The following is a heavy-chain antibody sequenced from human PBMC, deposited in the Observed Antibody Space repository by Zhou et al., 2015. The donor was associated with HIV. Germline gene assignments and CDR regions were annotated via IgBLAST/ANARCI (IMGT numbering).Heavy chain of an antibody. Sequence: QVQLVQSGAEVKKPGSSVKVSCKASGGTFSSYAISWVRQAPGQGLEWMGGIIPIFGTANYAQKFQGRVTITADESTSTAYMELSSLRSEDTAVYYCARDMAGEYSYGYSGYYYYYMDVWGKGTTVTVSS. V-gene: IGHV1-69*01. D-gene: IGHD5-18*01. CDR3: ARDMAGEYSYGYSGYYYYYMDV. CDR2: IIPIFGTA. CDR1: GGTFSSYA. J-gene: IGHJ6*03.